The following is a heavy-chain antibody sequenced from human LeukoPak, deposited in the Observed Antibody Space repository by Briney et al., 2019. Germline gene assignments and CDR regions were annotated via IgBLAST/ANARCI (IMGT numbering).Heavy chain of an antibody. CDR3: ASEYYYDRSGANAFDI. CDR1: GYTFIDCY. V-gene: IGHV1-2*02. J-gene: IGHJ3*02. CDR2: INPKSGDT. Sequence: ASVKVSCKASGYTFIDCYIHWVRQAPGQGLEWMGWINPKSGDTKYAPKFQGRVTMTRDTSISTPYMDVSSLRYDDTAVYYCASEYYYDRSGANAFDIWGQGTMVTVS. D-gene: IGHD3-22*01.